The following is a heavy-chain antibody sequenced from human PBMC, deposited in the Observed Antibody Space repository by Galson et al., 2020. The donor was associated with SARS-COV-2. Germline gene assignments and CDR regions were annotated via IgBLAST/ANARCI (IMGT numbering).Heavy chain of an antibody. D-gene: IGHD1-26*01. CDR1: GFSLSKSGVG. CDR2: IYWDDDK. J-gene: IGHJ4*02. V-gene: IGHV2-5*02. Sequence: SGPTKVKPTQTLKLTSTFSGFSLSKSGVGVGWISQHPGTALEWTALIYWDDDKRYSPSLKSSLTITKDTSKNQVVLTMTNKDPVDTARYYCAHIPKANGWDFDYWGQGTLVTVSS. CDR3: AHIPKANGWDFDY.